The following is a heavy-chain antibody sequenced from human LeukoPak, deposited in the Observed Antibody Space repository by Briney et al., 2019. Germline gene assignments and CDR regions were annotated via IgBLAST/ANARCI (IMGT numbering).Heavy chain of an antibody. D-gene: IGHD6-6*01. CDR1: GFTFSSYA. Sequence: GGSLRLSCAASGFTFSSYAMSWVRQAPGKGLERVAFIRYDGSNRYYADSVKGRFTISRDNSKNTLYLQMNSLRAEDTAVYYCAKDKYSSSYYFDYWGQGTLVTVSS. CDR3: AKDKYSSSYYFDY. V-gene: IGHV3-30*02. J-gene: IGHJ4*02. CDR2: IRYDGSNR.